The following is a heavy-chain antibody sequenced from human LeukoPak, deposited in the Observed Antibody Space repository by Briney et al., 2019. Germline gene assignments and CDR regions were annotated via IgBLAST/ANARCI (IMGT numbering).Heavy chain of an antibody. CDR3: ASCGGDCYSGLIAFDI. CDR1: GGSISSYY. D-gene: IGHD2-21*02. CDR2: IYYSGST. V-gene: IGHV4-59*12. J-gene: IGHJ3*02. Sequence: SETLSLTCTVSGGSISSYYWSWIRQPPGKGLEWIGYIYYSGSTNYNPSLKSRVTISVDTSKNQFSLKLSSVTAADTAVYYCASCGGDCYSGLIAFDIWGQGTMVTVSS.